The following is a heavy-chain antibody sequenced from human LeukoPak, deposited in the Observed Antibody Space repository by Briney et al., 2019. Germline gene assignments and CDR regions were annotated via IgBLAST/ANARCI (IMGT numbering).Heavy chain of an antibody. Sequence: GGSLRFSCAASGFTFSNAWMSWVRQAPGKGLEWVANIKQDGSEKYYVDSVKGRFTISRDNAKNSLYLQMNSLRAEDTAVYYCASRNSLFIWGQGTLVTVSS. D-gene: IGHD4-23*01. V-gene: IGHV3-7*01. CDR3: ASRNSLFI. CDR1: GFTFSNAW. J-gene: IGHJ4*02. CDR2: IKQDGSEK.